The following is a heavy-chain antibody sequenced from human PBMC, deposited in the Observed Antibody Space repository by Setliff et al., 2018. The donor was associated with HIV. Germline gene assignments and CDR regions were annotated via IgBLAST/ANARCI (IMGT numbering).Heavy chain of an antibody. V-gene: IGHV3-74*01. CDR1: GFTFSSAW. D-gene: IGHD3-10*01. CDR3: LRAAESE. Sequence: PGGSLRLSCAASGFTFSSAWMHWVRQAPGKGLVWVSCISGSGTTTKYADFVKGRFTISRDNAKSTLYLQMNSLRVEDTAVYYCLRAAESEWGQGTLVTVSS. CDR2: ISGSGTTT. J-gene: IGHJ4*02.